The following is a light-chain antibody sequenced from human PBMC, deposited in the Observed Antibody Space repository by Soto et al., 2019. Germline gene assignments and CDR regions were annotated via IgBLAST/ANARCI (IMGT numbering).Light chain of an antibody. J-gene: IGLJ1*01. CDR1: SSNIA. CDR3: AAWSASGPYV. CDR2: NNN. Sequence: QPVLTQPPSASGTPGQRVTISCSGSSSNIAWYQHLPGTSPKLLIYNNNQRPSGVPDRFSGSKSGTSASLAISGLRSEDEADYYCAAWSASGPYVFGTGTQLTVL. V-gene: IGLV1-47*01.